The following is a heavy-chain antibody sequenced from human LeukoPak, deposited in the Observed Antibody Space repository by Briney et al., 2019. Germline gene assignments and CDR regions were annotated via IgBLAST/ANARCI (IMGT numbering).Heavy chain of an antibody. CDR1: GYTFTSYG. CDR2: ISAYNGNT. D-gene: IGHD3-16*01. Sequence: GASVKVSCKASGYTFTSYGISWVRQAPGQGLERMGWISAYNGNTNYAQKLQGRVTMTTDTSTSTAYMELRSLRSDDTAVYYCARVPEGLGVLLMNFDYWGQGTLVTVSS. CDR3: ARVPEGLGVLLMNFDY. V-gene: IGHV1-18*01. J-gene: IGHJ4*02.